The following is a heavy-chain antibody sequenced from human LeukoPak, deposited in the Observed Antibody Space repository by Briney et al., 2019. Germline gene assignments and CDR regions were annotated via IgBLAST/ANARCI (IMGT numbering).Heavy chain of an antibody. Sequence: GASVKVSCKASGYTFTSYAITWVRQAPGQGLDWMGWISLYNPKTNYAQKFQGRVTMTTDTSTGTAYMELTSLTSDDTAVYYCARLGVAGDPSSAEYFQHWGQGTLLTVSS. D-gene: IGHD6-19*01. V-gene: IGHV1-18*01. J-gene: IGHJ1*01. CDR3: ARLGVAGDPSSAEYFQH. CDR2: ISLYNPKT. CDR1: GYTFTSYA.